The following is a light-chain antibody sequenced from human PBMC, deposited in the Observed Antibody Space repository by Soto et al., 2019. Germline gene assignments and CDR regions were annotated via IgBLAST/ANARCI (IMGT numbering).Light chain of an antibody. CDR1: SCDVGSYNL. Sequence: QSVLTQPASVSGSPGQSITIPCTGTSCDVGSYNLVSWYQQHPGKAPKLLIYEVTERPSGVSNRFSGSKSGSTASLTISGLQPDDEADYYCCSYAGNSEVFGTGTKVTV. CDR3: CSYAGNSEV. J-gene: IGLJ1*01. CDR2: EVT. V-gene: IGLV2-23*02.